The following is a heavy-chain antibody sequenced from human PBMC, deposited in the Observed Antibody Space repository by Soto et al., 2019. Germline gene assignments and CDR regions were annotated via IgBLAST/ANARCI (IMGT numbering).Heavy chain of an antibody. CDR1: GYTFTSYG. D-gene: IGHD6-13*01. V-gene: IGHV1-18*04. J-gene: IGHJ4*02. Sequence: ASVNVSCKASGYTFTSYGISWVRQAPGQGLEWMGWISAYNGNTNYAQKLQGRVTMTTDTSTSTAYMELRSLRSDDTAVYYCARAQRDSSWSLWGPRNYFDYWGQGTLVTVSS. CDR2: ISAYNGNT. CDR3: ARAQRDSSWSLWGPRNYFDY.